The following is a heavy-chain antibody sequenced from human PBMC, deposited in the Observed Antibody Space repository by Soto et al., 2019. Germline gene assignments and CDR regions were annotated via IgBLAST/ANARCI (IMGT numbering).Heavy chain of an antibody. D-gene: IGHD2-2*01. CDR2: INHSGGT. CDR3: ARGARYCTGTSCYGWLDP. V-gene: IGHV4-34*01. CDR1: GGSFSGYY. Sequence: PSETLSLTCTVYGGSFSGYYWSWIRQPPGKGLEWIGEINHSGGTNYNPSLKSRVTISVDTSKNQFSLKLSSVTAADTAVYYCARGARYCTGTSCYGWLDPWGQGNLVTVSS. J-gene: IGHJ5*02.